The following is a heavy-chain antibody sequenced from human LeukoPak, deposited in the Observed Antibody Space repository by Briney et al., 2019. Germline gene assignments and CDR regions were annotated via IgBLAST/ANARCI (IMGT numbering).Heavy chain of an antibody. V-gene: IGHV4-59*01. CDR1: GGSISSYY. J-gene: IGHJ5*02. Sequence: SETLSLTCTVSGGSISSYYWSWILQPPGKGLEWIGYIYYSGSTNYNPSLKSRVTISVDTSKNQFSLKLSSVTAADTAVYYCAGIQLERRWFDPWGQGTLVTVSS. CDR2: IYYSGST. CDR3: AGIQLERRWFDP. D-gene: IGHD1-1*01.